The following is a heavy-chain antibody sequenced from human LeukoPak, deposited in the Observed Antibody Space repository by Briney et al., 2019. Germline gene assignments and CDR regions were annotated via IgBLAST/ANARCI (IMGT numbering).Heavy chain of an antibody. CDR2: ISGSGGST. Sequence: GGTLRLSCAASGFTFSSYGMSWVRQAPGKGLEWVSAISGSGGSTYYADSVKGRFTISRDNSKNTLYLQMNSLRAEDTAVYYCAKSDTAMVSYYYMDVWGKGTTVTISS. J-gene: IGHJ6*03. CDR3: AKSDTAMVSYYYMDV. V-gene: IGHV3-23*01. CDR1: GFTFSSYG. D-gene: IGHD5-18*01.